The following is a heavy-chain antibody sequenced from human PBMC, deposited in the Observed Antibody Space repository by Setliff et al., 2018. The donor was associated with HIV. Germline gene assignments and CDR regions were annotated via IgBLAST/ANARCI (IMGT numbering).Heavy chain of an antibody. CDR2: IYYSGST. D-gene: IGHD3-3*01. V-gene: IGHV4-31*03. CDR1: GGSIRSSTYY. CDR3: ARGTAYYNFWSGYSQDYYYYMDV. Sequence: SETLSLTCTVSGGSIRSSTYYWAWIRQHPGKGLEWIGYIYYSGSTYYNPSLKSRVTISIDTSKNQFSLKLSSVTAADTAVYYCARGTAYYNFWSGYSQDYYYYMDVWGKGTTVTVSS. J-gene: IGHJ6*03.